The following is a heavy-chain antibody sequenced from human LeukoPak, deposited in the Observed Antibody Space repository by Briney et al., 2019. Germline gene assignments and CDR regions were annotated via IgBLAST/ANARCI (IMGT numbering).Heavy chain of an antibody. D-gene: IGHD5-12*01. CDR1: GFAFRSYG. CDR2: ISYDGSDK. Sequence: QTGGSLRLSCAASGFAFRSYGIHWVRQAPGKGLEWVALISYDGSDKFYADSVKGRFTIYRDNSKNTLYLQMNSLRAEDTAVYYCAKGSGYSGYEPIYYYYYYGMDVWGQGTTVTVSS. J-gene: IGHJ6*02. V-gene: IGHV3-30*18. CDR3: AKGSGYSGYEPIYYYYYYGMDV.